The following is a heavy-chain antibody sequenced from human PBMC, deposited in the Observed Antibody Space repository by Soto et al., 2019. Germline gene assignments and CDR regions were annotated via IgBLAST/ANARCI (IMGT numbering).Heavy chain of an antibody. CDR2: IIPIFGTA. Sequence: GASVKVCCEASGGTFSSYAISWVRQAPGQGLEWMGGIIPIFGTANYAQKFQGRVTITADKSTSTAYMELSSLRSEDTAVYYCARGAYCSSTSCYLDYWGEGTRVTVSS. J-gene: IGHJ4*02. V-gene: IGHV1-69*06. D-gene: IGHD2-2*01. CDR1: GGTFSSYA. CDR3: ARGAYCSSTSCYLDY.